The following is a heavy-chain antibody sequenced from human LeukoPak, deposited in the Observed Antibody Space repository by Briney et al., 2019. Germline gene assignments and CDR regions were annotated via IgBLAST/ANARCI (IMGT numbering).Heavy chain of an antibody. Sequence: GGSLRLSCAASGFTFSSYAMHWVRQAPGKGQEWVAVISYDGSNKYYADSVKGRFTISRDNSKNTLYLQMNSLRAEDTAVYYCARDVGVVVAATASDPDYWGQGTLVTVSS. CDR2: ISYDGSNK. D-gene: IGHD2-15*01. J-gene: IGHJ4*02. CDR3: ARDVGVVVAATASDPDY. V-gene: IGHV3-30-3*01. CDR1: GFTFSSYA.